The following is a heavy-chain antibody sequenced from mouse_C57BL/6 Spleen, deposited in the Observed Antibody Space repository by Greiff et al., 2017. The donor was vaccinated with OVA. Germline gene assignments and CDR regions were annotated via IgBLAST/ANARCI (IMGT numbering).Heavy chain of an antibody. D-gene: IGHD1-1*01. V-gene: IGHV1-64*01. J-gene: IGHJ4*01. Sequence: QVQLQQPGAELVKPGASVKLSCKASGYTFTSYWMHWVKQRPGQGLEWIGMIHPNSGSTNYNEKFKSKATLTVDKYSSTAYMQISSLTSEDSAVYDSDTNYYGSSYDYYAMDYWGQGTSVTVSS. CDR1: GYTFTSYW. CDR2: IHPNSGST. CDR3: DTNYYGSSYDYYAMDY.